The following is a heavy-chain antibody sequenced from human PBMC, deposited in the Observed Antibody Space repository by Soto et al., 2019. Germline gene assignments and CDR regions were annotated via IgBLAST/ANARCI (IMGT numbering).Heavy chain of an antibody. CDR3: VRDKGAIAVAGFDY. J-gene: IGHJ4*02. D-gene: IGHD6-19*01. Sequence: PSETLSLTCTVSGGSISSYYWSWIRQPPGKGLEWIGYIYYSGSTNYNPSLKSRVTISVDTSKNQFSLKLSSVTAADTAVYYCVRDKGAIAVAGFDYWGQGTLVTVSS. CDR1: GGSISSYY. V-gene: IGHV4-59*01. CDR2: IYYSGST.